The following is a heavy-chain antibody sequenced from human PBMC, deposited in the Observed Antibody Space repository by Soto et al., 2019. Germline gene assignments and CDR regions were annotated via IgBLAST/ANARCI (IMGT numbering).Heavy chain of an antibody. V-gene: IGHV2-5*02. CDR2: IYWDDDK. J-gene: IGHJ4*02. Sequence: SGPTLVKPTQTLTLTCTFSGFSLSTSGVGVGWIRQPPGKALEWLALIYWDDDKRYSPSLKSRLTITKDTSKNQVVLTMTNMDPVDTATYYCAHSSYGLADSNFPFDYWGQGTLVTVSS. CDR1: GFSLSTSGVG. D-gene: IGHD4-17*01. CDR3: AHSSYGLADSNFPFDY.